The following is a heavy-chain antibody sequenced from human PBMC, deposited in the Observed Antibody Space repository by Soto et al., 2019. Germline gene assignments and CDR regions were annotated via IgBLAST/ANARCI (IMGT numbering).Heavy chain of an antibody. D-gene: IGHD6-25*01. CDR3: ARGSGPRGRPY. V-gene: IGHV3-74*01. CDR2: INGDGSTT. CDR1: GFIFNHYW. Sequence: PGGSLRLSCAASGFIFNHYWMHWVRQAPGKGLVWVARINGDGSTTTYVDSVKGRFTISRDNAKNTVYLQMNSLRAEDTAVYYCARGSGPRGRPYWGQGILVTVSS. J-gene: IGHJ4*02.